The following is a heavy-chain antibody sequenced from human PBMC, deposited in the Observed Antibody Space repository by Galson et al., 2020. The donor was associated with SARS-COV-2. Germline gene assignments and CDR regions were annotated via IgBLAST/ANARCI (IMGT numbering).Heavy chain of an antibody. D-gene: IGHD6-13*01. CDR2: IHYSGST. V-gene: IGHV4-59*01. J-gene: IGHJ2*01. Sequence: SETLSLTCTVSGGSISSYYWSWIRQPPGKGLEWIGYIHYSGSTNYNPSLKSRVTISVDTSKNQFSLKLSSVTAADTAVYYCASAYSSSWYWYFDLWGRGTLVTVSS. CDR3: ASAYSSSWYWYFDL. CDR1: GGSISSYY.